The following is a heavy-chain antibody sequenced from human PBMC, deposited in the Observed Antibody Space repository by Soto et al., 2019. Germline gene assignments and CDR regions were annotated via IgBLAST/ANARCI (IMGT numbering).Heavy chain of an antibody. Sequence: EVQLVESGGGLVQPGGSLRLSCSASGFTFSSYDMHWVRQAPGKGLEYVSAISSNGGSTYYVNFVKGRFTISRDNSKNTLYLQMGSLRADDMAVYYCAIVREASYYDSSGYYDYWGQGTLFTVSS. D-gene: IGHD3-22*01. CDR3: AIVREASYYDSSGYYDY. J-gene: IGHJ4*02. CDR2: ISSNGGST. V-gene: IGHV3-64*01. CDR1: GFTFSSYD.